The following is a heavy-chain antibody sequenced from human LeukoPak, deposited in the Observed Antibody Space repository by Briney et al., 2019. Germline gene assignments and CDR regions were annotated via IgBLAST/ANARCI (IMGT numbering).Heavy chain of an antibody. CDR3: ARATSGFDY. CDR1: GFTFSSYD. J-gene: IGHJ4*02. D-gene: IGHD2-2*01. V-gene: IGHV3-13*04. CDR2: ITTAGDT. Sequence: QPGGSLRLSCAASGFTFSSYDMHWVRQATGEGLEWVSVITTAGDTYYSGSVKGRFTISRENARNSLYLQMNSLRAGDTAVYYCARATSGFDYWGQGTLVTVSS.